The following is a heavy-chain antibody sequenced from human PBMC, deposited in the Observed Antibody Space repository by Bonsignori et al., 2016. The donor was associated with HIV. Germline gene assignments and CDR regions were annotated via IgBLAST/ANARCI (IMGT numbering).Heavy chain of an antibody. CDR1: GGSISSSFYY. Sequence: SETLSLTCTVSGGSISSSFYYWGWIRQPPGKGLEWIGNXFFSGTTYYNPSLKSRVTISLDTSKNQFSLKLNSVTAADTAVYYCARVVCDYGGNSLMCYFYYFMDVWGKGTTVTVSS. CDR2: XFFSGTT. J-gene: IGHJ6*03. D-gene: IGHD4-23*01. V-gene: IGHV4-39*07. CDR3: ARVVCDYGGNSLMCYFYYFMDV.